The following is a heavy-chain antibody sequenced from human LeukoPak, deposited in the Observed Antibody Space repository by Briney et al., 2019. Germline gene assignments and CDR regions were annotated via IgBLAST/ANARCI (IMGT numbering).Heavy chain of an antibody. Sequence: ASVKVSCTASGYIFSSYAMHWVRQAPGQRLECMGWINAVNGNTKYSQKFQGRVTITRDTSASTAYMELSSLRSEDTAVYYCAREGRGYYPYYFDYWGQGTLVTVSS. J-gene: IGHJ4*02. CDR2: INAVNGNT. D-gene: IGHD3-22*01. CDR3: AREGRGYYPYYFDY. V-gene: IGHV1-3*01. CDR1: GYIFSSYA.